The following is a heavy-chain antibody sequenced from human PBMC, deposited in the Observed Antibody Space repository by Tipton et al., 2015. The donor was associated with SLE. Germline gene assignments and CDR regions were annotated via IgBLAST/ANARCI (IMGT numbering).Heavy chain of an antibody. Sequence: TLSLTCVVFGGSISTGVYYWSWIRQPAGKGLEWIGRIFTSGSTNYNPSLKSRVTISVDTSKNQFSLNLSSVTAADTAVYYCARDLAIFGVVPFNYMDIWGKGTTVTVSS. J-gene: IGHJ6*03. CDR2: IFTSGST. CDR1: GGSISTGVYY. V-gene: IGHV4-61*02. D-gene: IGHD3-3*01. CDR3: ARDLAIFGVVPFNYMDI.